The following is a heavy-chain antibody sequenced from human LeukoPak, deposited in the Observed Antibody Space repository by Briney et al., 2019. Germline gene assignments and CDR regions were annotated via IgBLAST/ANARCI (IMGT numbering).Heavy chain of an antibody. V-gene: IGHV1-69*04. D-gene: IGHD3-22*01. CDR3: ARDRVESPTYYYDSRVSTFGGRPNWFDP. J-gene: IGHJ5*02. CDR1: GGTFISYA. Sequence: GASVKVSCKASGGTFISYAISWVRQAPGQGLEWMGRIIPILGIANYAQKFQGRVTITADKSTSTAYMELSSLRSEDTAVYYCARDRVESPTYYYDSRVSTFGGRPNWFDPWGQGTLVTVSS. CDR2: IIPILGIA.